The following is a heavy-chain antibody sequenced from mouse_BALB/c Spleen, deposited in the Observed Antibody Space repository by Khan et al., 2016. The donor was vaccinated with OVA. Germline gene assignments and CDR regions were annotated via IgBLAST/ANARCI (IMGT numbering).Heavy chain of an antibody. D-gene: IGHD3-3*01. CDR2: IFPGNGNI. Sequence: VKLLESGTELLKPGTSVKLSCKASGYPFTNYDINWVRQRPEQGLEWIGWIFPGNGNIQYNEKFKDKATLTIDKSSSTAYMRLSRLTYEDSGVYFCARGDSVKFDSWGQGTILTVSS. CDR1: GYPFTNYD. J-gene: IGHJ2*01. CDR3: ARGDSVKFDS. V-gene: IGHV1-75*01.